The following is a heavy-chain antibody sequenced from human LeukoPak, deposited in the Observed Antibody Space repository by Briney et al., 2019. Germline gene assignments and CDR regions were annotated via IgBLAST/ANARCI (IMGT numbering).Heavy chain of an antibody. V-gene: IGHV4-34*01. CDR1: GESFSGYY. CDR2: INHSGSS. D-gene: IGHD1-26*01. Sequence: SETLSLTCAVYGESFSGYYWSWIRQSPGKGLEWIGEINHSGSSNYNPSLKSRVTISVDTSKNQFSLKLSSVTAADTAVYYCAREGGNREIDYWGQGTLVTVSS. J-gene: IGHJ4*02. CDR3: AREGGNREIDY.